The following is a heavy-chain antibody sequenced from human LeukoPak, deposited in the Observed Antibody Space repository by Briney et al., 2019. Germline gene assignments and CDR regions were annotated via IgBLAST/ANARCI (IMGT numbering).Heavy chain of an antibody. CDR1: GFTFSSYS. CDR2: ISSSSSTI. CDR3: AKDRDDFWSGYPNMFDP. D-gene: IGHD3-3*01. V-gene: IGHV3-48*01. J-gene: IGHJ5*02. Sequence: QPGGSLRLSCAASGFTFSSYSMNWVRQAPGKGLEWVSYISSSSSTIYYADSVKGRFTISRANAKNLLYLQMNSLRAEDTAVYCCAKDRDDFWSGYPNMFDPWGQGTLVTVSS.